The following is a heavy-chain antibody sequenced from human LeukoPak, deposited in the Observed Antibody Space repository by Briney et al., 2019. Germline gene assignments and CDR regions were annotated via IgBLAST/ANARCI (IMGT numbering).Heavy chain of an antibody. Sequence: GASVKVSCKASGYTFTSYDINWVRQATGQGLEWMGWMNPNSGNTGYAQKFQGRVTMTRSTSISTAYMELSSLRSEDTAVYYCARGNYDYVWGSYHHPFDYWGQGTLVTVSS. CDR3: ARGNYDYVWGSYHHPFDY. V-gene: IGHV1-8*01. CDR2: MNPNSGNT. CDR1: GYTFTSYD. D-gene: IGHD3-16*02. J-gene: IGHJ4*02.